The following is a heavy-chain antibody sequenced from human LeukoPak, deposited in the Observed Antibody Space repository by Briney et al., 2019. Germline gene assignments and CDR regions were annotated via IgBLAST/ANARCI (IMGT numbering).Heavy chain of an antibody. J-gene: IGHJ4*02. V-gene: IGHV1-3*01. CDR2: IDAGNGDT. D-gene: IGHD3-22*01. CDR1: GYTFSDYA. Sequence: ASVKVSCKASGYTFSDYAMHWVRQAPGQRFEWMGWIDAGNGDTRYSQKFQDRVTITRDTSASTAYMELSSLRSEDTAVYYCARDSHYYESSGYNQGDFDYWGQGTLVTVSS. CDR3: ARDSHYYESSGYNQGDFDY.